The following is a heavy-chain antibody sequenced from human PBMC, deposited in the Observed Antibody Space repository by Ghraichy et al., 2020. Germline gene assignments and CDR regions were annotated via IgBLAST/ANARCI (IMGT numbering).Heavy chain of an antibody. CDR3: ARDRVSMPLSYYYDSSGYYYYYGMDV. D-gene: IGHD3-22*01. V-gene: IGHV3-53*01. CDR2: IYSGGST. J-gene: IGHJ6*02. Sequence: GGSLRLSCAASGFTVSSNYMSWVRQAPGKGLEWVSVIYSGGSTYYADSVKGRFTISRDNSKNTLYLQMNSLRAEDTAVYYCARDRVSMPLSYYYDSSGYYYYYGMDVWGQGTTVTVSS. CDR1: GFTVSSNY.